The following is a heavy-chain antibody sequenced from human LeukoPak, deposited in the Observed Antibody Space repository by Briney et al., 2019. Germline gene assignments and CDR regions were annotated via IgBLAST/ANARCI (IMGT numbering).Heavy chain of an antibody. V-gene: IGHV1-46*01. CDR1: GCTFTSYY. Sequence: ASVKVSCKASGCTFTSYYMHWVRQAPGQGLEWMGVINPSGGSTSYAQKFQGRVTMTRDTSTSTVYMELSSLRSEDTAVYYCAIYMGVVAAHYYFDYWGQGTLVTVSS. CDR3: AIYMGVVAAHYYFDY. CDR2: INPSGGST. D-gene: IGHD2-15*01. J-gene: IGHJ4*02.